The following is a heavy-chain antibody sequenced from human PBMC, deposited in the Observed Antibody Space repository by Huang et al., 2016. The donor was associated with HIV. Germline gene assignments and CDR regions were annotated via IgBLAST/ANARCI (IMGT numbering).Heavy chain of an antibody. J-gene: IGHJ4*02. Sequence: VNLVQSGAEVKKPGASVKVSCKASGYTFTNYDVYWVRPVPGLGLGWMGLMKPNTGKTGFAQSFQGRVTMTRKTSITTAYMELTSLTSEDTAVYYCARSAYGDLDYWGLGTLVIVSS. V-gene: IGHV1-8*02. CDR2: MKPNTGKT. D-gene: IGHD4-17*01. CDR1: GYTFTNYD. CDR3: ARSAYGDLDY.